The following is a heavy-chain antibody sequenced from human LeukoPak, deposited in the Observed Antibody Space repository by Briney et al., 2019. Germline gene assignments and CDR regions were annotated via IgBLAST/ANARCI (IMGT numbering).Heavy chain of an antibody. CDR1: GFTFSSYS. V-gene: IGHV3-21*01. J-gene: IGHJ4*02. CDR3: ARGGYSYGGTFY. D-gene: IGHD5-18*01. Sequence: GGSLRLSCAASGFTFSSYSMNWVRQAPEKGLEWVSSISSSSSYIYYADSVKGRFTISRDNAKNSLYLQMNSLRAEDTAVYYCARGGYSYGGTFYWGQGTLVTVSS. CDR2: ISSSSSYI.